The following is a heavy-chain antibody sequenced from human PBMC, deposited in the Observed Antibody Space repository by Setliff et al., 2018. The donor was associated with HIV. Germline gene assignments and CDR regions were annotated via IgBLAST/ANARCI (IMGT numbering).Heavy chain of an antibody. CDR1: GGSFSGYY. V-gene: IGHV4-34*01. CDR3: ARLGAEDFSDYDWVDY. J-gene: IGHJ4*02. Sequence: SETLSLTCAVYGGSFSGYYWSWIRQPPGKGLEWIGEINHSGDTNYNPSLKSRVTISVDTSKNQFSLNLNSVTAADTAVYYCARLGAEDFSDYDWVDYWGQGTLVTSPQ. CDR2: INHSGDT. D-gene: IGHD5-12*01.